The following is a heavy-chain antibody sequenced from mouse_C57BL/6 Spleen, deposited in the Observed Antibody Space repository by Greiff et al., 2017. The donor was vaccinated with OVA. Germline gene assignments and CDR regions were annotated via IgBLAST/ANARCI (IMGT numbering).Heavy chain of an antibody. CDR3: TAMIYYGLFAY. J-gene: IGHJ3*01. CDR2: IDPEDGDT. V-gene: IGHV14-1*01. CDR1: GFNIKDYY. Sequence: EVQLQQSGAELVRPGASVKLSCTASGFNIKDYYMHWVKQRPEQGLEWIGRIDPEDGDTEYAPKFQGKATMTADTSSNTAYLQLSSLTSEDTAVYYCTAMIYYGLFAYWGQGTLVTVSA. D-gene: IGHD2-1*01.